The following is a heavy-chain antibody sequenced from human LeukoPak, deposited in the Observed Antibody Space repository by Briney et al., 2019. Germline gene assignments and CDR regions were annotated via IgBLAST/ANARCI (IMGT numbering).Heavy chain of an antibody. CDR2: ISSSSSYI. CDR1: GFTFSSYS. J-gene: IGHJ4*02. CDR3: ARLVLDYGDYALDY. D-gene: IGHD4-17*01. Sequence: AGGSLRLSCAASGFTFSSYSMNWVRQAPGKGLEWVSSISSSSSYIYYADSVEGRFTISRDNAKNSLYLQMNSLRAEDTAVYYCARLVLDYGDYALDYWGQGTLVTVSS. V-gene: IGHV3-21*01.